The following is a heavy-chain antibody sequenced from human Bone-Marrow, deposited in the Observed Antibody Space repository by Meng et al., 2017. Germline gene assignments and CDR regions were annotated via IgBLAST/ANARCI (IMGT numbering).Heavy chain of an antibody. J-gene: IGHJ5*02. CDR2: IHYSGST. CDR3: ARYVFDSSSLYSNWFDP. V-gene: IGHV4-31*03. D-gene: IGHD3-22*01. CDR1: RCSISSGTYY. Sequence: QVQLQESGPGLVKPSQTLSLTCTVSRCSISSGTYYWGWIRQLPGKGLEWFAYIHYSGSTYYSPSLKSRVTISVDTSKNQLSLKLSSMTAADTAVYYCARYVFDSSSLYSNWFDPWGQGTLVTVSS.